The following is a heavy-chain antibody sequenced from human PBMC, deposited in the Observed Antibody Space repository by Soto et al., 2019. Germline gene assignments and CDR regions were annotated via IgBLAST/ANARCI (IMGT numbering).Heavy chain of an antibody. CDR2: INPNSGGT. V-gene: IGHV1-2*04. CDR1: GYTFTGYY. J-gene: IGHJ3*02. Sequence: ASVKVSCKASGYTFTGYYMHWVRQAPGQGLERMGWINPNSGGTNYAQKFQGWVTMTRDTSISTAYMELSRLRSDDTAVYYCARIHKSGWQPQRAGGAFDIWGQGTMVTVSS. D-gene: IGHD6-19*01. CDR3: ARIHKSGWQPQRAGGAFDI.